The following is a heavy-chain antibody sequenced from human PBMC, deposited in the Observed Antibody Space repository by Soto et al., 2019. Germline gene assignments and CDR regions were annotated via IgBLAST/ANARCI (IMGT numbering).Heavy chain of an antibody. CDR1: GGSISHYY. CDR2: AYYSGST. Sequence: SETLSLTCTVSGGSISHYYWSWIRQSPGKGLEWIGYAYYSGSTDYNPSLKSRVTMSVDTSKNQVSLKLNSVTTADTAVYYCARDRSTYGGGGTGEVKENWFDPWGPGTLVTVSS. D-gene: IGHD2-8*01. V-gene: IGHV4-59*01. J-gene: IGHJ5*02. CDR3: ARDRSTYGGGGTGEVKENWFDP.